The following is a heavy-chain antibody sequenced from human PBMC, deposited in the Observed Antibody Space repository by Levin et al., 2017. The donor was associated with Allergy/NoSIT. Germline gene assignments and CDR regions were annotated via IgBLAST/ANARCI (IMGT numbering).Heavy chain of an antibody. V-gene: IGHV3-30*18. CDR3: AKGWFDP. CDR1: GFTFSDYG. J-gene: IGHJ5*02. Sequence: RSGGSLRLSCAGSGFTFSDYGMQWVRQAPGKGLEWVALITGNGNKEYYADLVRGRFTISRDNSKNTVYLQMSSLRPEDTALYYCAKGWFDPWGQGTLVTVSS. CDR2: ITGNGNKE.